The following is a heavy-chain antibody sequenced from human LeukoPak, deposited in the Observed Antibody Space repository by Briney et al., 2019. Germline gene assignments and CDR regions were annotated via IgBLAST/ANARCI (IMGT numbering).Heavy chain of an antibody. Sequence: PGGSLRLSCAASGFTFSKYVMHWVRQAPGRGLEWVAVIWYDGSNKYYPDSVKGRFTISRDNSKNTLYLQMNSLRAEDTAVYYCARENGYCSSTSCSQVYYGMDVWGQGTTITVSS. CDR2: IWYDGSNK. J-gene: IGHJ6*02. CDR1: GFTFSKYV. CDR3: ARENGYCSSTSCSQVYYGMDV. D-gene: IGHD2-2*03. V-gene: IGHV3-33*01.